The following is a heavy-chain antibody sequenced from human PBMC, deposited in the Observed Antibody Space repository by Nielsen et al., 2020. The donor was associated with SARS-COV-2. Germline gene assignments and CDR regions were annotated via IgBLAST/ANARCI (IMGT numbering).Heavy chain of an antibody. CDR2: INPSGGST. D-gene: IGHD3-10*01. V-gene: IGHV1-46*01. J-gene: IGHJ3*02. Sequence: ASVKVSCMASGYTFTSYYMHWVRQAPGQGLEWMGIINPSGGSTSYAQKFQGRVTMTRDTSTSTVYMELSSLRSEDTAVYYCARTYYYGSGSHDAFDIWGQGTMVTVSS. CDR3: ARTYYYGSGSHDAFDI. CDR1: GYTFTSYY.